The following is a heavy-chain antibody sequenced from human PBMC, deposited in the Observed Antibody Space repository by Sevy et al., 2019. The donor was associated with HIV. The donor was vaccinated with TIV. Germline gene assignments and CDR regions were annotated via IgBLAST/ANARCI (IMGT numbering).Heavy chain of an antibody. D-gene: IGHD2-8*02. CDR3: ARDWECTGGVCYFMDV. J-gene: IGHJ6*02. CDR2: IKQDGSEK. V-gene: IGHV3-7*03. Sequence: GESLKISCAASGFTFSSYWMSCVRQAPGKGLEWVANIKQDGSEKYYVDSVKGRFTISRDNAKNSLYLQMNSLRAEDTAVYYCARDWECTGGVCYFMDVWGQGTTVTVSS. CDR1: GFTFSSYW.